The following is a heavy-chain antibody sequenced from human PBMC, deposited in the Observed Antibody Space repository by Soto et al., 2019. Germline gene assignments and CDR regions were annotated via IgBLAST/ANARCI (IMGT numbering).Heavy chain of an antibody. Sequence: PGGSLILSCAASGFTFISYAMSWVRQAPGKGLEWVSAISGSGGSTYYADSVKGRFTISRDNSKNTLYLQMNSLRAEDTAVYYCAKDGPYYDSSGYCDYWGQGTLVSVSS. CDR3: AKDGPYYDSSGYCDY. CDR2: ISGSGGST. D-gene: IGHD3-22*01. CDR1: GFTFISYA. V-gene: IGHV3-23*01. J-gene: IGHJ4*02.